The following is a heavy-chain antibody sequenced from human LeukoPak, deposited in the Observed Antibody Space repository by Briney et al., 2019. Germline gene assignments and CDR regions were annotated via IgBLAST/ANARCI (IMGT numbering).Heavy chain of an antibody. CDR1: GYTFTSYY. D-gene: IGHD3-3*01. Sequence: ASVKVSCKASGYTFTSYYMHWVRQAPGQGLEWMGIINPSGGSTGYARKFQGRVTMTRDTSTSTVYMELSSLRSEDTAVYYCARGRRYDFWSGYSFDYWGQGTLVTVSS. CDR2: INPSGGST. CDR3: ARGRRYDFWSGYSFDY. V-gene: IGHV1-46*01. J-gene: IGHJ4*02.